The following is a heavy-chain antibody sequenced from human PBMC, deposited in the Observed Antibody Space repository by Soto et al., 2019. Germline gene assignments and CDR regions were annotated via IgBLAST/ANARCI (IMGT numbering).Heavy chain of an antibody. CDR3: ARGPGIMAKIDY. CDR1: GGSISSGGYY. Sequence: QVQLLESGPGLVKPSQTLSLTCTVSGGSISSGGYYWSWIRQHPGKGLEWIGYIYYSGSTYYNPSRKSRVTISVDTSKTQFSLKLSSVTAADTAVYYCARGPGIMAKIDYWGQGTLVTVSS. V-gene: IGHV4-31*03. CDR2: IYYSGST. D-gene: IGHD3-16*01. J-gene: IGHJ4*02.